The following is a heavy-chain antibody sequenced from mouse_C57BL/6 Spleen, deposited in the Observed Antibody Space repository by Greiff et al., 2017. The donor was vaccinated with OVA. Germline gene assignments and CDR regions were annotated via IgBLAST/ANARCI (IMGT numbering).Heavy chain of an antibody. J-gene: IGHJ3*01. Sequence: QVQLQQPGAELVRPGSSVKLSCKASGYTFTSYWMDWVKQRPGQGLEWIGNIYPSDSETHYNQKFKDKATLTVDKSSSTAYMQLSSLTSEDSAVYYCAREALLPRRGFAYWGQGTLVTVSA. CDR2: IYPSDSET. V-gene: IGHV1-61*01. CDR1: GYTFTSYW. D-gene: IGHD1-1*01. CDR3: AREALLPRRGFAY.